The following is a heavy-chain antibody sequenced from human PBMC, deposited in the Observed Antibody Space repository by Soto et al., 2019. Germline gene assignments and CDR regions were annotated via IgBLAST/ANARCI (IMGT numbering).Heavy chain of an antibody. CDR1: GFTFSSYG. Sequence: GGSLRLSCAASGFTFSSYGMHWVRQAPGKGLEWVAVISYDGSNKYYADSVKGRFTISRDNSKNTLYLQMNSLRAEDTAVYYCAKSEGYYYDSSGGAFDIWGQGTMVTVSS. V-gene: IGHV3-30*18. J-gene: IGHJ3*02. CDR3: AKSEGYYYDSSGGAFDI. D-gene: IGHD3-22*01. CDR2: ISYDGSNK.